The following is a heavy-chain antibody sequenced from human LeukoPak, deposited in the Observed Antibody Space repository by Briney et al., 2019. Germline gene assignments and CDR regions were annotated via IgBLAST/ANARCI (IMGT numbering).Heavy chain of an antibody. Sequence: PGGSLRLSCAASGFTFSSYAVSWVRQAPGKGLEWVSAISGSGGSTYYADSVKGRFTISRDNSKNTLYLQMNSLRAEGTAVYYCAKQRGGSCYSRVDYWGQGTLVTVSS. V-gene: IGHV3-23*01. CDR1: GFTFSSYA. J-gene: IGHJ4*02. CDR2: ISGSGGST. D-gene: IGHD2-15*01. CDR3: AKQRGGSCYSRVDY.